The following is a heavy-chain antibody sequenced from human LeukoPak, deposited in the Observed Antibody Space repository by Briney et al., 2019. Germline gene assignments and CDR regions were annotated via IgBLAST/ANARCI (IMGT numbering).Heavy chain of an antibody. J-gene: IGHJ5*02. Sequence: PGGSLRLSCAASGFTFSSYGMHWVRQAPGKGLEWVAFIRYDGDNKYYADSVKGRFTISRDNSKNTLYLQMNSLRAEDTAVYYCAAPLELRHAWGQGTLVTVSS. CDR2: IRYDGDNK. CDR3: AAPLELRHA. V-gene: IGHV3-30*02. CDR1: GFTFSSYG. D-gene: IGHD1-26*01.